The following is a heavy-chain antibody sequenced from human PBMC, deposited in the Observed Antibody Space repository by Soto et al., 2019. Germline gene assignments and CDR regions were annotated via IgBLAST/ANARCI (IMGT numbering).Heavy chain of an antibody. CDR2: ISSSGRTI. V-gene: IGHV3-11*01. CDR3: AIEETWIQLWDY. D-gene: IGHD5-18*01. CDR1: GFTFSDYY. Sequence: GGSLTLSCAAYGFTFSDYYMSWIRQAHGKGLEWVSYISSSGRTIYYAASVKGRFTISRDDAKNSLYLQMNSLRAEDTAVYYYAIEETWIQLWDYWGQGTLVTVSS. J-gene: IGHJ4*02.